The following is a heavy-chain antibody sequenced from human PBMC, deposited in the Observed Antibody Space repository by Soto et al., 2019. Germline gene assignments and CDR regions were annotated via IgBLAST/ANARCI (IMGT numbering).Heavy chain of an antibody. CDR1: GFTFSSYG. Sequence: QVQLVESGGGVVQPGRSLRLSCAASGFTFSSYGMHWVRQAPGKGLEWVAVIWYDGSNKYYADSVKGRFTISRDNSKNTLYLQMNSLRAEDTAVYYCARDRSPGRGQQLVGPLVGGFYYGMDVWGQGTTVTVSS. D-gene: IGHD6-13*01. CDR2: IWYDGSNK. CDR3: ARDRSPGRGQQLVGPLVGGFYYGMDV. J-gene: IGHJ6*02. V-gene: IGHV3-33*01.